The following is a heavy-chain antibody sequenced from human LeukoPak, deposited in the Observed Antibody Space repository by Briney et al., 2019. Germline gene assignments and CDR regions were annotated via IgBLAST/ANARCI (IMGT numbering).Heavy chain of an antibody. CDR1: GFTVSSNY. CDR3: ARGAEAGRSKSYYLEY. CDR2: IYSGGST. V-gene: IGHV3-66*01. Sequence: SGGSLRLSCAASGFTVSSNYMSWVRQAPGKGLEWVSVIYSGGSTYYADSVKGRFTISRDNSKNTLYLQMNSLRAEDTAVYYCARGAEAGRSKSYYLEYWGQGTLVTVSS. J-gene: IGHJ4*02. D-gene: IGHD6-13*01.